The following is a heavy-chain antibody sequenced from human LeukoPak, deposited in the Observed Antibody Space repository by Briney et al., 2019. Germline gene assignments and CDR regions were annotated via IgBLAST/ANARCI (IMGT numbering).Heavy chain of an antibody. CDR2: ISDYNGNP. Sequence: ASVKVSCKASGYTFTNYGISWVRQAPGQGLEWLGWISDYNGNPNYAQNLQGRVTMTTDTSTSTAYMELRSLRSDDTAVYYCARTSGAGYDDYWGQGTLVTVSS. V-gene: IGHV1-18*01. J-gene: IGHJ4*02. CDR3: ARTSGAGYDDY. D-gene: IGHD5-12*01. CDR1: GYTFTNYG.